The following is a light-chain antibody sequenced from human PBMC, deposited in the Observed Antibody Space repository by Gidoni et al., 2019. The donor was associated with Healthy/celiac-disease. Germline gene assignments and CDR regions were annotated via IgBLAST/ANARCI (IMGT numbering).Light chain of an antibody. Sequence: DIQMTQSPSTLSASVGDRVTSTCRASQSISSWLAWYQQKPGKAPKLLIYKASSLESGVPARFSGSGSGTEFTLTISSLQPDDFATYYCQQYNSYSYTFXXXTKLEIK. CDR2: KAS. CDR3: QQYNSYSYT. CDR1: QSISSW. V-gene: IGKV1-5*03. J-gene: IGKJ2*01.